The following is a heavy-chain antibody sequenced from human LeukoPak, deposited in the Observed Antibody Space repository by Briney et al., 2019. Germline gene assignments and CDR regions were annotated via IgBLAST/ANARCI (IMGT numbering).Heavy chain of an antibody. CDR2: IDGSGGST. J-gene: IGHJ4*02. CDR1: GFTFDDHG. D-gene: IGHD6-13*01. CDR3: ARDLMGIAYRGAFYY. V-gene: IGHV3-20*04. Sequence: GTGGSLRLSCAASGFTFDDHGMSWVRQAPGKGLEWVSAIDGSGGSTGYTDSVRGRFTISRDNAKSSLYLQMNSLRAEDTAVYYCARDLMGIAYRGAFYYWGQGTLVTVSS.